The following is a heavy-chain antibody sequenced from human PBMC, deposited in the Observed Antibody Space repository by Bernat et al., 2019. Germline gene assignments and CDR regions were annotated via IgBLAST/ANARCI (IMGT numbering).Heavy chain of an antibody. V-gene: IGHV4-34*01. J-gene: IGHJ6*02. CDR3: ARGSITMVRGVIIYYYYYGMDV. CDR2: INHSGST. Sequence: QVQLQQWGAGLLKPSETLSLTCAVYGGSFSGYYWSWIRQPPGKGLEWIGEINHSGSTNYNPSLKSRVTISVDTSKNQFSLKLSSVTAADTVVYYCARGSITMVRGVIIYYYYYGMDVWGQGTTVTVSS. CDR1: GGSFSGYY. D-gene: IGHD3-10*01.